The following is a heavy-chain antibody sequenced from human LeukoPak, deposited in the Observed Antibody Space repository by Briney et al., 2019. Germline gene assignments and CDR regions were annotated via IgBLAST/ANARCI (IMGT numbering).Heavy chain of an antibody. CDR3: ARFITMVRGVIGYYMDV. V-gene: IGHV3-7*01. J-gene: IGHJ6*03. D-gene: IGHD3-10*01. CDR1: GFTFSSYW. Sequence: GGSLRLSCAASGFTFSSYWMSWVRQAPGKGLEWVANIKQDGSEKYYVDSVKGRFTISRDNAKNSLYLQMNSLRAEDTAVYYCARFITMVRGVIGYYMDVWGKGTTVTVSS. CDR2: IKQDGSEK.